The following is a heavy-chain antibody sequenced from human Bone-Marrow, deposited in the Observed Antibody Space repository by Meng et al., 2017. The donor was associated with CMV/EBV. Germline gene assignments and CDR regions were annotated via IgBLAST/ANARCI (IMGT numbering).Heavy chain of an antibody. V-gene: IGHV3-15*01. CDR2: IKSKAHDRTI. CDR3: ARLISG. Sequence: LACTYTVFTFSVAWMHWVPQTAVKGLDCVGRIKSKAHDRTIDYVAPVKGRYTISRDDSKNTMYLQMTSLKTEDTAVYYCARLISGWGQGTLVTVSS. J-gene: IGHJ4*02. CDR1: VFTFSVAW. D-gene: IGHD6-19*01.